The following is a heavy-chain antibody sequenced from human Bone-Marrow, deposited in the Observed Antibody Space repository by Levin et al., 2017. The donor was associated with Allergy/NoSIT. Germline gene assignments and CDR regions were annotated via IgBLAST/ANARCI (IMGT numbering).Heavy chain of an antibody. CDR1: GFTFSNAW. J-gene: IGHJ3*02. Sequence: GESLKISCAASGFTFSNAWMSWVRQAPGKGLEWVGRIKSKTDGGTTDYAAPVKGRFTISRDDSKNTLYLQMNSLKTEDTAVYYCTPQPPGGYQLSRRIAAAWWFWGEAGASDAFDIWGQGTMVTVSS. V-gene: IGHV3-15*01. CDR3: TPQPPGGYQLSRRIAAAWWFWGEAGASDAFDI. D-gene: IGHD6-13*01. CDR2: IKSKTDGGTT.